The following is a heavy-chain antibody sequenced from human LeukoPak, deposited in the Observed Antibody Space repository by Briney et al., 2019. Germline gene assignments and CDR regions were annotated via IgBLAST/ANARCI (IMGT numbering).Heavy chain of an antibody. J-gene: IGHJ6*03. Sequence: SETLSLTCAVYGGSFSNYYWSWIRQPPGKGLEWIGDINHSGSTNYNPSLKSRVTTSVDTSKNQFSLKLSSVTAADTAVYFCARGYDSSGYLYYFYYLDVWGKGTTVTVSS. CDR3: ARGYDSSGYLYYFYYLDV. D-gene: IGHD3-22*01. CDR2: INHSGST. CDR1: GGSFSNYY. V-gene: IGHV4-34*01.